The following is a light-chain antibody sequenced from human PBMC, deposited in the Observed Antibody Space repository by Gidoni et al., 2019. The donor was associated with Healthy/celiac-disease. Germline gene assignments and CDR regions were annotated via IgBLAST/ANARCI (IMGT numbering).Light chain of an antibody. V-gene: IGLV2-14*01. CDR2: EVS. Sequence: QSALTQPASVSGSPGQSITISCTGTSSDVGGYNYVSWYQQHPGKAPKLMIYEVSNRPSGVSNRSSGSKSGNTASLTISVLQAEDEADYYCSSYTSSSTVFGTGTKVTVL. J-gene: IGLJ1*01. CDR1: SSDVGGYNY. CDR3: SSYTSSSTV.